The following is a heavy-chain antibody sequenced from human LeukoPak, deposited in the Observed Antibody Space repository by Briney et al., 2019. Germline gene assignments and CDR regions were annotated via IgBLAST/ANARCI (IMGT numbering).Heavy chain of an antibody. CDR2: INWNGGST. J-gene: IGHJ1*01. CDR3: ASGDGDYLPLLLQR. D-gene: IGHD4-17*01. Sequence: GGSLRLSCAASGFTFDDYGMSWVRQAPGKGLEWVSGINWNGGSTGYADSVKGRFTISRDNAKNSLYLQMNSLRAEDTAVYYCASGDGDYLPLLLQRWGQGTLVTVSS. CDR1: GFTFDDYG. V-gene: IGHV3-20*04.